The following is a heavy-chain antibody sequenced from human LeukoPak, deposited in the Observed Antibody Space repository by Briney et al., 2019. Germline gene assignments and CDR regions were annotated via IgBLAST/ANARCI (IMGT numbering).Heavy chain of an antibody. V-gene: IGHV3-33*06. J-gene: IGHJ4*02. CDR2: ISFDGSNK. CDR3: AKAGIGVVGYFDY. Sequence: PGRSLGLSCAASGFTFSSYDMHWVRQAPGKGREWVAVISFDGSNKYCADSVKGRFTISRDNSKNTLYLQMNSLRDEDTALYYCAKAGIGVVGYFDYWGQGTLVTVSS. CDR1: GFTFSSYD. D-gene: IGHD6-19*01.